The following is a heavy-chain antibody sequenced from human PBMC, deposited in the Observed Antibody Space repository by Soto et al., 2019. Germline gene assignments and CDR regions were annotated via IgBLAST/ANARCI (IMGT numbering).Heavy chain of an antibody. CDR2: INHSRST. CDR3: ARAGGVRSNWFDP. J-gene: IGHJ5*02. Sequence: PSETLSLTCAVYGGSFSGYYWSWIRQPPGKGLEWIGEINHSRSTNYNPSLKSRVTISVDTSKNQFSLKLSSVTAADTAVYYCARAGGVRSNWFDPWGQGTLVTVSS. V-gene: IGHV4-34*01. D-gene: IGHD3-10*01. CDR1: GGSFSGYY.